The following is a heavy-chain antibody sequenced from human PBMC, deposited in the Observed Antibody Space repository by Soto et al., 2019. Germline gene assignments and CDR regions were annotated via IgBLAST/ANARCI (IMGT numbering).Heavy chain of an antibody. CDR3: ARDQAYSSSWRDYYYGMDV. D-gene: IGHD6-13*01. J-gene: IGHJ6*02. CDR1: GFSLSTSGVH. Sequence: SGPTLVKPTQTLTLTCTFSGFSLSTSGVHVGWIRQPPGEGLEWIGYIYYSGSTYYNPSLKSRVTISVDTSKNQFSLKLSSVTAADTAVYYCARDQAYSSSWRDYYYGMDVWGQGTTVTVSS. CDR2: IYYSGST. V-gene: IGHV4-31*03.